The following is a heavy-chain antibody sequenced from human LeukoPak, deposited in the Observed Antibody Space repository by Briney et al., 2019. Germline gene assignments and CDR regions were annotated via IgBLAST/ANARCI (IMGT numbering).Heavy chain of an antibody. Sequence: PSETLSLTCPVSGGSISSGGYYWSWIRQHPGKGLEWIGYIYYSGSTYYNPSLKSRVTISVDTSKNQFSLKLSSVTAADTAVYYCARIYSSGWSDYWGQGTLVTVSS. CDR2: IYYSGST. CDR3: ARIYSSGWSDY. CDR1: GGSISSGGYY. D-gene: IGHD6-19*01. V-gene: IGHV4-31*03. J-gene: IGHJ4*02.